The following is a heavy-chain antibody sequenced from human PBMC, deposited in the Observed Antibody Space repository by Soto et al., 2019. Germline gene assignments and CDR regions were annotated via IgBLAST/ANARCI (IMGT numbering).Heavy chain of an antibody. CDR3: TTDITNSYYYYYGMDV. CDR1: GFTFSNAW. D-gene: IGHD1-1*01. CDR2: IKSKTDGGTT. V-gene: IGHV3-15*01. Sequence: GESLKISCAASGFTFSNAWMSWVRQAPGKGLEWVGRIKSKTDGGTTDYAAPVKGRFTISRDDSKNTLYLQMNSLKTEDTAVYYCTTDITNSYYYYYGMDVWGQGTTVTVSS. J-gene: IGHJ6*02.